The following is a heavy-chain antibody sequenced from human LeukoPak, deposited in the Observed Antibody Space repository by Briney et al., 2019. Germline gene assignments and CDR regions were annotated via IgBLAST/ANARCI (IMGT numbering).Heavy chain of an antibody. V-gene: IGHV3-21*01. J-gene: IGHJ3*02. CDR3: ARDLAWDAFDI. Sequence: GGSLRLSCAASGFNFTNYNMNWVRQAPGKGLEWVSSIHSSSGSIYYSDSLKGRFTISRDNAKNSLYLQMNSLRAEDTAVYYCARDLAWDAFDIWGQGTMVTVSS. CDR1: GFNFTNYN. CDR2: IHSSSGSI.